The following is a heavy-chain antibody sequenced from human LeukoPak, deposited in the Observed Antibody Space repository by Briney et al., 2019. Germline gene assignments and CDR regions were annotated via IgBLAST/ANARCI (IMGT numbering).Heavy chain of an antibody. CDR2: MYYGGST. D-gene: IGHD6-25*01. Sequence: SETLSLTCTVSGGSISSSSYYWGWIRQPPGKGLEWIGSMYYGGSTYYNPSLKSRVTISVDTSKNQLSLKLSSVTAADTAVYYCAKSGGYGLIDYWGQGTLVTVSS. CDR1: GGSISSSSYY. V-gene: IGHV4-39*01. J-gene: IGHJ4*01. CDR3: AKSGGYGLIDY.